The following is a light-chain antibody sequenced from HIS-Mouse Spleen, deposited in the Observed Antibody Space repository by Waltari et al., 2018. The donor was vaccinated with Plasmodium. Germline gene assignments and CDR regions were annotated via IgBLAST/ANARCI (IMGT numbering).Light chain of an antibody. V-gene: IGKV3-15*01. CDR3: QQYNNWSFT. J-gene: IGKJ3*01. CDR2: GAS. Sequence: EIVMTQSPATLSVSPGERATLSCRASQSVSSNLAWYQQKPGQAPRLLIYGASTSATGIPARFSVSGSGTECTLTISSLQSEDFAVYYCQQYNNWSFTFGPGTKVDIK. CDR1: QSVSSN.